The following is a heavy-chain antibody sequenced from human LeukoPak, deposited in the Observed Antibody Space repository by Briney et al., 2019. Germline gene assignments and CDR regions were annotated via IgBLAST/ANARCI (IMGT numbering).Heavy chain of an antibody. V-gene: IGHV4-38-2*02. CDR3: ARRGYSSSWLFDY. CDR2: IYHSGST. J-gene: IGHJ4*02. Sequence: SETLSLTCTVSGYSISSGYYWGWIRQPPGKGLEWIGSIYHSGSTYYNPSLKSRVTISVDTSKNQFSLKLSSVTAADTAVYYCARRGYSSSWLFDYWGQGTLVTVSS. D-gene: IGHD6-13*01. CDR1: GYSISSGYY.